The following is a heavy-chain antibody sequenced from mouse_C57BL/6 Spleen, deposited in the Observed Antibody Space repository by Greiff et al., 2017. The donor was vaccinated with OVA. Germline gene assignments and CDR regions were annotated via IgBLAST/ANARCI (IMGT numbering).Heavy chain of an antibody. Sequence: VQLQQSGPVLVKPGASVKMSCKASGYTFTDYYMNWVKQSHGKSLEWIGVINPYNGGTSYNQKFKGKATLTVDKSSSTAYMELNSLTSEDSAVYYCARLGEDGYYGDYWGQGTTLTVSS. J-gene: IGHJ2*01. CDR3: ARLGEDGYYGDY. CDR1: GYTFTDYY. D-gene: IGHD2-3*01. V-gene: IGHV1-19*01. CDR2: INPYNGGT.